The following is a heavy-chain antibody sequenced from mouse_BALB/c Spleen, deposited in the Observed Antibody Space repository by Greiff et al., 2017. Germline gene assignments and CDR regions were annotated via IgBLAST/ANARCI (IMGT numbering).Heavy chain of an antibody. D-gene: IGHD2-1*01. Sequence: DVKLVESGGGLVQPGGSRKLSCAASGFTFSSFGMHWVRQAPEKGLEWVAYISSGSSTIYYADTVKGRFTISRDNPKNTLFLQMTSLRSEDTAMYYCARYGKRAMDYWGQGTSVTVSS. J-gene: IGHJ4*01. CDR2: ISSGSSTI. V-gene: IGHV5-17*02. CDR3: ARYGKRAMDY. CDR1: GFTFSSFG.